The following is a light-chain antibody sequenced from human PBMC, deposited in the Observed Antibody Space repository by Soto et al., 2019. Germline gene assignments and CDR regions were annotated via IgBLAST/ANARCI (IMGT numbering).Light chain of an antibody. CDR2: GVS. CDR1: QSVSGSD. J-gene: IGKJ1*01. CDR3: HQYEISPPT. Sequence: EVVLTQSPGTLSLSPGERATLSCMASQSVSGSDLAWYQQKPGQAPRLLISGVSNRATGTPDRFSGSGSGTDFTLTISSLEPEDFAVFYCHQYEISPPTFGPGTKVEI. V-gene: IGKV3-20*01.